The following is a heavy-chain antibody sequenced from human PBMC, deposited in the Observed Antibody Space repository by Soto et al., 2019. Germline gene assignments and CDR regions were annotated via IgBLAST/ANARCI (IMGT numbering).Heavy chain of an antibody. CDR3: VKRGRNWGAFDF. D-gene: IGHD7-27*01. CDR1: GFILNNYA. CDR2: IGGTDGDSDGVP. V-gene: IGHV3-23*01. Sequence: VQLLESGGDLVQPGGSLRLSCVASGFILNNYAMSWVRQAPGKGLEWVSTIGGTDGDSDGVPWYEDSVKGRFTISRDGSANTLFLHMDKLGADDSALYYCVKRGRNWGAFDFWGQGTTVVVSS. J-gene: IGHJ3*01.